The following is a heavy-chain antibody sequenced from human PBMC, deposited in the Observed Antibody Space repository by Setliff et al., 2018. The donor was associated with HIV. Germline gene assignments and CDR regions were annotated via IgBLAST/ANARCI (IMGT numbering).Heavy chain of an antibody. Sequence: SETLSLTCAVYGGSLSGHFVYGGSLSGHFWSWIRQPPGKGLEWIGYITYSGSAYYNPSLKSRVTISIDTSNNQISLRLSSVTAADTAMYYCVRDDYGYNGKGFDYWGPGTLVTVSS. D-gene: IGHD4-17*01. J-gene: IGHJ4*02. CDR2: ITYSGSA. CDR3: VRDDYGYNGKGFDY. V-gene: IGHV4-30-4*08. CDR1: GGSLSGHFVYGGSLSGHF.